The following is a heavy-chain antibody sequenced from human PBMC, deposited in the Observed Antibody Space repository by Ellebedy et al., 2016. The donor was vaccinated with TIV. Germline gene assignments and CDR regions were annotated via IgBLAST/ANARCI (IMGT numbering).Heavy chain of an antibody. CDR2: ISYDGSNK. CDR1: GFTFRSYG. J-gene: IGHJ4*02. D-gene: IGHD2-21*01. Sequence: GESLKISXAASGFTFRSYGMHWVRQAPGKGLEWVAVISYDGSNKYYADSVKGRFTISRDNSKNTLYLQMNSLRAEDTAVYYCAKGKFVVVIAPFDYWGQGTLVTVSS. V-gene: IGHV3-30*18. CDR3: AKGKFVVVIAPFDY.